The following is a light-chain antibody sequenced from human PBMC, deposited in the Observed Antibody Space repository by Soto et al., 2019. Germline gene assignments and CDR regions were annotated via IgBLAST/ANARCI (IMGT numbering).Light chain of an antibody. V-gene: IGKV3-20*01. CDR3: QPYHTSPLRT. J-gene: IGKJ4*01. CDR1: KKINTSY. Sequence: EIVLTQFPGSLSLSQGARVTLSCRARKKINTSYVAWYQQRPGQPPRLLIVATSSRATDIPDSFIGSGSGTDFSLTISSLEAEDFAGYYCQPYHTSPLRTVGGGTIVEIK. CDR2: ATS.